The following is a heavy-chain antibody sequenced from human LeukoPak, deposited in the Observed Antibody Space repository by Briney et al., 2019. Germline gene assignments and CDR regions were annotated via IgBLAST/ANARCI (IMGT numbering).Heavy chain of an antibody. CDR3: ASVRFLEWSTSDKWYFDY. J-gene: IGHJ4*02. Sequence: ASVKVSCKASGGTFSSYAISWVRQAPGQGLEWMGGIIPILGTANYAQKFQGRVTITADESTSTAYMELSSLRSEDTAVYYCASVRFLEWSTSDKWYFDYWGQGTLVTVSS. V-gene: IGHV1-69*13. CDR2: IIPILGTA. D-gene: IGHD3-3*01. CDR1: GGTFSSYA.